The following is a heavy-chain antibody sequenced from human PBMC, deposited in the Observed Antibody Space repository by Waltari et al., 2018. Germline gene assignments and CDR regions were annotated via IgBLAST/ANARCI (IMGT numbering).Heavy chain of an antibody. J-gene: IGHJ4*02. Sequence: QLQLQESGPGLVKPSETLSLTCTVSGGSISSSSYYWGWIRQPPGKGLEWIGSIYYSGSTYYNPSRKSRVTISVDTSKNQFSLKLSSVTAADTAVYYCASIEMATILPSDYWGQGTLVTVSS. V-gene: IGHV4-39*01. D-gene: IGHD5-12*01. CDR1: GGSISSSSYY. CDR3: ASIEMATILPSDY. CDR2: IYYSGST.